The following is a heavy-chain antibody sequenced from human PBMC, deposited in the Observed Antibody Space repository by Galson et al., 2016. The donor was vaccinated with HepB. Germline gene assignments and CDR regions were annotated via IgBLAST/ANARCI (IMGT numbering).Heavy chain of an antibody. CDR3: ARDRMAVAAFHNVLDV. D-gene: IGHD6-19*01. Sequence: SVKVSCKASGYTFTNYGITWVRQAPGQGLEWMGWISAYNGHTVYAQKVQARVTVTTDTSTSTAYMELRSLRSDDTAVYYCARDRMAVAAFHNVLDVWGQGTPVTVAS. CDR2: ISAYNGHT. J-gene: IGHJ6*02. CDR1: GYTFTNYG. V-gene: IGHV1-18*01.